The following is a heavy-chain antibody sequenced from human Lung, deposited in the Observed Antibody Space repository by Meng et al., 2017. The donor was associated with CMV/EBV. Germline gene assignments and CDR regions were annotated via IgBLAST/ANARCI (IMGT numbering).Heavy chain of an antibody. CDR2: VYYTGRA. J-gene: IGHJ4*02. V-gene: IGHV4-39*01. CDR3: SKQGARSVETTMVPYGKFDY. Sequence: SXTLSLXCIVSGGSISSGDYYWGWLRQSPVKALEWIGSVYYTGRADYSPSLKYRVTISVDTSRNQFTLNLHSVTAADTALYYCSKQGARSVETTMVPYGKFDYXGQGXLVTVSS. CDR1: GGSISSGDYY. D-gene: IGHD5-18*01.